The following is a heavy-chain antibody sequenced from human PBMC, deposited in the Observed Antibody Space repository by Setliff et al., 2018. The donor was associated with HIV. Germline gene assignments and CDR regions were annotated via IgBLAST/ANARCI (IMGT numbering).Heavy chain of an antibody. CDR1: GASISSSNW. CDR3: AREISRYSGYEGRMDYFDY. V-gene: IGHV4-4*02. CDR2: IHQSGNT. J-gene: IGHJ4*02. Sequence: PSETLSLTCAVSGASISSSNWWRWVRQTPGKGLEWIGEIHQSGNTNYNPSLKSRVTISVDKSKNQFSLKLSSVTAADTAVYYCAREISRYSGYEGRMDYFDYGGQGTLVTVS. D-gene: IGHD5-12*01.